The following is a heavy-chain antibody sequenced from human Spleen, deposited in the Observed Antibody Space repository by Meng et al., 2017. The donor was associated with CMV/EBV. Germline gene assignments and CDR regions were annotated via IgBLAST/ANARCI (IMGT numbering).Heavy chain of an antibody. Sequence: SGGTFDIDTINRVRQARGQGLEWVGGLVPLLGIATYAKKFQDRVTINPDTSTSTAYMDLRSLRSEDTAVYYCARLAKCSGGSCYFDSWGQGTLVTVSS. CDR1: GGTFDIDT. CDR2: LVPLLGIA. D-gene: IGHD2-15*01. J-gene: IGHJ4*02. CDR3: ARLAKCSGGSCYFDS. V-gene: IGHV1-69*02.